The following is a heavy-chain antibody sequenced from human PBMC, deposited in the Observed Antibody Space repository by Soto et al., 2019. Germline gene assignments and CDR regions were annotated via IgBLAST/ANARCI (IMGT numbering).Heavy chain of an antibody. J-gene: IGHJ6*03. Sequence: QVQLQQWGAGLLKPSETLSLTCAVYGGSFSGYYWSWIRQPPGKGLEWIGEINHSGSTNYNPSLKSRATISVDTSKNQFSLKLSSVTAADTAVYYCARGLRYCSGGSCYYHYYYYYMAVWGKGTTVTVSS. CDR2: INHSGST. D-gene: IGHD2-15*01. CDR3: ARGLRYCSGGSCYYHYYYYYMAV. CDR1: GGSFSGYY. V-gene: IGHV4-34*01.